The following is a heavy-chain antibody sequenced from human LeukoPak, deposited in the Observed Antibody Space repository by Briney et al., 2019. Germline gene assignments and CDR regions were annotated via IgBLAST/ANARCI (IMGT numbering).Heavy chain of an antibody. CDR3: ARVPGIAVAMPFDY. CDR2: ISSSSSYI. Sequence: GGSLRLSCAASGFTFSSYSMNWVRQAPGKGLEWVSSISSSSSYIYYADSVKGRFTISRDNAKNSLYLQMNSLRAEDTAVYYCARVPGIAVAMPFDYWGQGTLVTVSS. J-gene: IGHJ4*02. D-gene: IGHD6-19*01. CDR1: GFTFSSYS. V-gene: IGHV3-21*01.